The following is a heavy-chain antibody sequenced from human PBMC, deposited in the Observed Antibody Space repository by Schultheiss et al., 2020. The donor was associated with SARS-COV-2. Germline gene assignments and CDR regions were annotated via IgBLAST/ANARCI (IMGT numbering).Heavy chain of an antibody. CDR1: GGSISSYY. CDR3: ARHPDYGGTIDY. V-gene: IGHV4-59*08. D-gene: IGHD4-23*01. Sequence: SETLSLTCTVSGGSISSYYWSWIRQPPGKGLEWIGYIYYSGSTNYNPSLKSRVTISVDTSNNQFSLKLSSVTAADTAVYYCARHPDYGGTIDYWGQGTLVTVSS. CDR2: IYYSGST. J-gene: IGHJ4*02.